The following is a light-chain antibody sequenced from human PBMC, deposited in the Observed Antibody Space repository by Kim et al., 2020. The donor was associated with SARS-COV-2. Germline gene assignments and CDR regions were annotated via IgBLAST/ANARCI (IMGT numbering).Light chain of an antibody. V-gene: IGKV3-20*01. CDR1: QSISSSR. CDR2: GAS. Sequence: SPGERATLSCRASQSISSSRLGWYQQKPGQAPRLLIYGASSRATGIPDRFSGSGSGTDFTLTISRLEPEDFAVYYCQYYISSPRPFGGGTKVDIK. J-gene: IGKJ4*01. CDR3: QYYISSPRP.